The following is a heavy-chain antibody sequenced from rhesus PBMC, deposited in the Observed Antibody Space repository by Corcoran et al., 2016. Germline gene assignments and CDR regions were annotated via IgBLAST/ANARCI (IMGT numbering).Heavy chain of an antibody. CDR3: ARLSPGIQWVQFEGYFDY. D-gene: IGHD5-42*01. Sequence: QVQLQESGPGLVKPSETLSLTCAVSGGSISSNYWSWIRQPPGKGLEWIGRIYGSGGSTDYNPSLKSRVTISTARSKIQFSVKMRYVTAADTAVYYCARLSPGIQWVQFEGYFDYWGQGVLVTVSS. CDR2: IYGSGGST. J-gene: IGHJ4*01. CDR1: GGSISSNY. V-gene: IGHV4-160*01.